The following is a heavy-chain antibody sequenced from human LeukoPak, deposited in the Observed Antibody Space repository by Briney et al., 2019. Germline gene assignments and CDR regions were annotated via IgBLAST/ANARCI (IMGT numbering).Heavy chain of an antibody. CDR2: ISGSGGST. J-gene: IGHJ4*02. V-gene: IGHV3-23*01. D-gene: IGHD3-3*01. CDR3: AKNGDFWSGYSYYFDY. Sequence: GGSLRLSCAASGFTFSSYSMNWVRQAPGKGLEWVSAISGSGGSTYYADSVKGRFTISRDNSKNTLYLQMNSLRAEDTAVYYCAKNGDFWSGYSYYFDYWGQGTLVTVSS. CDR1: GFTFSSYS.